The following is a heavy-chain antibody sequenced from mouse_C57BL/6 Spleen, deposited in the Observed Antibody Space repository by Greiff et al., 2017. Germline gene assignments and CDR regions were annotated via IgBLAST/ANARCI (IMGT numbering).Heavy chain of an antibody. CDR3: ARDYGREYFDY. D-gene: IGHD1-1*01. V-gene: IGHV3-6*01. CDR2: ISYDGSN. J-gene: IGHJ2*01. Sequence: EVKLQESGPGLVKPSQSLSLTCSVTGYSITSGYYWNWIRQFPGNKLEWMGYISYDGSNNYNPSLKNRISITRDTSKNQFFLKLNSVTTEDTATYYCARDYGREYFDYWGQGTTLTVSS. CDR1: GYSITSGYY.